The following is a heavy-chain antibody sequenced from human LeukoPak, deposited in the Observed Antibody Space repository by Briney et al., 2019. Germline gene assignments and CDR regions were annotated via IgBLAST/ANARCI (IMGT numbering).Heavy chain of an antibody. CDR2: IYYSGST. CDR3: ARANYDFWSGYYFWFDP. J-gene: IGHJ5*02. Sequence: PSQTLSLTCTVSGGSISSGDYYWSWIRQPPGKGLEWTGYIYYSGSTYYNPSLKSRVTISVDTSKNQFSLKLSSVTAADTAVYYCARANYDFWSGYYFWFDPWGQGTLVTVSS. V-gene: IGHV4-30-4*08. CDR1: GGSISSGDYY. D-gene: IGHD3-3*01.